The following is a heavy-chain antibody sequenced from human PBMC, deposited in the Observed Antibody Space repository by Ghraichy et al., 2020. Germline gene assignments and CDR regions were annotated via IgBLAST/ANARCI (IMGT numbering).Heavy chain of an antibody. J-gene: IGHJ4*02. CDR3: AKALPSGTYPFDS. V-gene: IGHV3-23*01. CDR1: GFTFSTYA. D-gene: IGHD3-10*01. CDR2: ISGSGAST. Sequence: GGSLRLSCAASGFTFSTYAMSWVRQAPGRGLEWVSAISGSGASTYYADSVKGRFTISRDNSNNTLYLQLNSLRADDTAVYYCAKALPSGTYPFDSWGQGTLVTVSS.